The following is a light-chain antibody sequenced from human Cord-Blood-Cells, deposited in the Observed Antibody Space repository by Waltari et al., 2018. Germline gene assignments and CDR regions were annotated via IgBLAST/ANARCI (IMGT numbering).Light chain of an antibody. CDR2: AGS. CDR3: CSYAGSSTVV. J-gene: IGLJ2*01. CDR1: SSDVGSYNL. V-gene: IGLV2-23*01. Sequence: QSALTQPASVSGSPGQSITLACTGTSSDVGSYNLVSWYQQRPGKAPKLMIYAGSKRPSGVSNRFSGSKSGNTASLTISGLQAEDEADYYCCSYAGSSTVVFGGGTKLTVL.